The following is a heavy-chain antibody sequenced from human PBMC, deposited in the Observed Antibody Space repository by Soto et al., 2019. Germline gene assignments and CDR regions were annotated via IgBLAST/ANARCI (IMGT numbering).Heavy chain of an antibody. CDR3: ARRYGGNFDF. CDR1: GGSISSYY. D-gene: IGHD1-26*01. Sequence: SETLSLTCTVSGGSISSYYWSWIRQPPGKGPEWIGYIYYSGSTNYNPSLKSRVTISVDTSKNQFSLKLSSVTAADTAVYYCARRYGGNFDFWGQGTLVTVSS. V-gene: IGHV4-59*01. CDR2: IYYSGST. J-gene: IGHJ4*02.